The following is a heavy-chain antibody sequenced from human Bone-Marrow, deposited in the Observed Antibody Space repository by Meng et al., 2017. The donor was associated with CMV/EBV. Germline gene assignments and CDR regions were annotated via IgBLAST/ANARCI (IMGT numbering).Heavy chain of an antibody. V-gene: IGHV4-61*08. D-gene: IGHD3-16*01. J-gene: IGHJ3*02. CDR2: VYVSGST. CDR3: ATGGFYDAFDM. CDR1: GGSVNSAAYY. Sequence: SETLSLPCSVPGGSVNSAAYYWNWIRQSPGKALEWIAYVYVSGSTKYNPSLNSRVIISMDTSKNQVSLNLRSVPAADTAVYYCATGGFYDAFDMWGQGTRVTVSS.